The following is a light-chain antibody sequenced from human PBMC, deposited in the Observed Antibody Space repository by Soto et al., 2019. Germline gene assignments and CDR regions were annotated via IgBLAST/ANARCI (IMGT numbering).Light chain of an antibody. J-gene: IGLJ1*01. Sequence: QSALTQPVSVSGSPGQSITISCTGTSSDVGGYNYVSWYQQHPGKAPKLMIFEVSDRPSGISNRFSGSKSGKTASLTISGLQAEDEADYYCSSYTTTSLGVFGTGTKVTVL. CDR2: EVS. CDR1: SSDVGGYNY. V-gene: IGLV2-14*01. CDR3: SSYTTTSLGV.